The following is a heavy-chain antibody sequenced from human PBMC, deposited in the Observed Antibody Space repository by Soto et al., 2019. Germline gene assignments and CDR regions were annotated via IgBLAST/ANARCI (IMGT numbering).Heavy chain of an antibody. D-gene: IGHD3-22*01. Sequence: QVQLQESGPGLVKPSGTLSLTCAVSGGSISSSNWWSWVRQPPGKGLAWIGEIYHSGSTNYNPSLKSRVTISVDKSKTQFSLKLSSVTAADTAVYYCARRYYYDRSGYYYFDYWGQGTLVTVSS. CDR3: ARRYYYDRSGYYYFDY. CDR1: GGSISSSNW. V-gene: IGHV4-4*02. CDR2: IYHSGST. J-gene: IGHJ4*02.